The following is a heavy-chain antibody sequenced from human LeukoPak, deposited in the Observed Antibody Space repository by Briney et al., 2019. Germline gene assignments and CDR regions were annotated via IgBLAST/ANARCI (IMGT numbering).Heavy chain of an antibody. V-gene: IGHV1-69*04. CDR1: GGTFSSYA. CDR3: ARVTTGLSFDY. J-gene: IGHJ4*02. D-gene: IGHD4-17*01. Sequence: ASVKVSCKAFGGTFSSYAISWVRQAPGQGLEWMGRIIPILGIANYAQKFQGRVTITADKSTSTAYMELSSLRSEDTAVYYCARVTTGLSFDYWGQGTLVTVSS. CDR2: IIPILGIA.